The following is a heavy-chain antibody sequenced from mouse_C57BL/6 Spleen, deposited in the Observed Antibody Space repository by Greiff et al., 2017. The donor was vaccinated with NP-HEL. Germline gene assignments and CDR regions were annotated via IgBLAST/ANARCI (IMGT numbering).Heavy chain of an antibody. CDR1: GYTFTSYW. CDR2: IDPSDSYT. D-gene: IGHD3-2*02. V-gene: IGHV1-50*01. CDR3: ARQGDSSGPSMDY. Sequence: VQLQQSGAELVKPGASVKLSCKASGYTFTSYWMQWVKQRPGQGLEWIGEIDPSDSYTNYNQKFKGKATLTVDTSSSTAYMQLSSLTSEDSAVYYCARQGDSSGPSMDYWGQGTSVTVSS. J-gene: IGHJ4*01.